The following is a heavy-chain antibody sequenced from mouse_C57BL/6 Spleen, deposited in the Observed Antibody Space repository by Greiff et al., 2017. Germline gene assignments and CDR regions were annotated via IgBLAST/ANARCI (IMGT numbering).Heavy chain of an antibody. CDR2: INPEDGET. V-gene: IGHV14-2*01. J-gene: IGHJ2*01. CDR1: GFNFNDYY. Sequence: EVQLQQSGAELVKPGASVKLSCTASGFNFNDYYMHWVKQRTEQGLEWIGKINPEDGETKYAPKFQGKATITADTSSNTAYLQLSSLTSEDTAVYYCARGDYGSSYEDYWGQGTTRTVSS. CDR3: ARGDYGSSYEDY. D-gene: IGHD1-1*01.